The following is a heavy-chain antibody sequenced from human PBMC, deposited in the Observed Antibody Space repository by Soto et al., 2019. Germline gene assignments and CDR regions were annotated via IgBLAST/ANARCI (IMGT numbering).Heavy chain of an antibody. D-gene: IGHD1-26*01. Sequence: GGALRLFCAASGVTVSSYAMHLVRQSPGKGLEWVAVISYDGSNKYYADSVKGRFTISRDNSKNTLYLQMNSLRAEDTAVYYCATVKGARRTFLYSDYGMDVWGHGTTFTVSS. V-gene: IGHV3-30-3*01. CDR1: GVTVSSYA. CDR3: ATVKGARRTFLYSDYGMDV. J-gene: IGHJ6*02. CDR2: ISYDGSNK.